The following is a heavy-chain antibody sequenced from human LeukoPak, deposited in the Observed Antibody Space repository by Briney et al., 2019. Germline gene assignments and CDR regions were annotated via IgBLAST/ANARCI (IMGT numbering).Heavy chain of an antibody. CDR2: IIPILGIA. CDR1: GGTFSSYA. V-gene: IGHV1-69*04. CDR3: ARAPLFDILTGYYH. Sequence: ASVKVSCKASGGTFSSYAISWVRQAPGQGLEWMGRIIPILGIANYAQKFQGRVTITADKSTSTAYMELSSLRSEDTAVYYRARAPLFDILTGYYHWGQGTLVTVSS. J-gene: IGHJ5*02. D-gene: IGHD3-9*01.